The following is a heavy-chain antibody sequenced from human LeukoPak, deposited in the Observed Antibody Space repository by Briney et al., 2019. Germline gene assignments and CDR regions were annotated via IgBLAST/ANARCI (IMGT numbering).Heavy chain of an antibody. CDR1: GFTVSSNY. CDR3: AKDPYGTRYFDY. CDR2: IYSGGGT. D-gene: IGHD2-2*01. J-gene: IGHJ4*02. V-gene: IGHV3-53*01. Sequence: GGSLRLSCAASGFTVSSNYMSWVRQAPGKGLEWVSIIYSGGGTYYADSVKGRFTISRDNSKNTVYLQMNSLRAEDTAVYYCAKDPYGTRYFDYWGQGTLVTVSS.